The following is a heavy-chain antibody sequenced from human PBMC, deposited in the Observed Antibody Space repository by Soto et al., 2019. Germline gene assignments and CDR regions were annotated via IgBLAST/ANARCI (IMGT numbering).Heavy chain of an antibody. CDR2: IYYSGST. D-gene: IGHD3-3*01. J-gene: IGHJ5*02. V-gene: IGHV4-31*01. Sequence: QVQLQESGPGLVKPSQTLSLTCTVSGGSISSGDYYWSWIRQHPGKGLEWIGYIYYSGSTYYNPYLKSQVTISVDASKNQFPLKLSSVTAADTAVYYCARWWSGSRQGFDPWGQGTLVTVSS. CDR1: GGSISSGDYY. CDR3: ARWWSGSRQGFDP.